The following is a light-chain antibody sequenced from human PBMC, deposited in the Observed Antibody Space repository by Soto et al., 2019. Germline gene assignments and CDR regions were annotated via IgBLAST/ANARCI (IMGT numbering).Light chain of an antibody. CDR2: GAS. CDR3: QQYGSSPPWT. J-gene: IGKJ1*01. V-gene: IGKV3-20*01. Sequence: EIVLTQSPGTLSLSPGERATLSCRASQSVSSSYLAWYQQKPGQAPRLLIYGASSSATGIPDKFSGSGSGTDFPLTISRLEPEDFAVYYYQQYGSSPPWTVGQGTKVDIK. CDR1: QSVSSSY.